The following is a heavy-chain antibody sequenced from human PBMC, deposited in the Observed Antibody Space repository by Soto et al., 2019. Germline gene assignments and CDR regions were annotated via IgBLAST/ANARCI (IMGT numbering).Heavy chain of an antibody. Sequence: GASVKVSCKASGGTFSSYAISWVRQAPGQGLEWMGGIIPIFGTANYAQKFQGRVTITADESTSTAYMELSSLRSEDTAVYYCARATEAVAASPPPPYYYFDYWGQGTLVTVSS. D-gene: IGHD6-19*01. CDR3: ARATEAVAASPPPPYYYFDY. J-gene: IGHJ4*02. V-gene: IGHV1-69*13. CDR1: GGTFSSYA. CDR2: IIPIFGTA.